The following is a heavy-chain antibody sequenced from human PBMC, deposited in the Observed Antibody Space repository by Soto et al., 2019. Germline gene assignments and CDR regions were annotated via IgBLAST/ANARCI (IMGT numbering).Heavy chain of an antibody. Sequence: SVKVSCKASGGTFNNYPITWVRQAPGEGLEWMGGSIPTYGTANYAQKFKGRVTITVDESTSTAYMELSSLRSEDTAVYYCARGRGYSGDDHYYYFDMDVWGQGTTVTVSS. J-gene: IGHJ6*02. CDR3: ARGRGYSGDDHYYYFDMDV. D-gene: IGHD5-12*01. CDR2: SIPTYGTA. CDR1: GGTFNNYP. V-gene: IGHV1-69*13.